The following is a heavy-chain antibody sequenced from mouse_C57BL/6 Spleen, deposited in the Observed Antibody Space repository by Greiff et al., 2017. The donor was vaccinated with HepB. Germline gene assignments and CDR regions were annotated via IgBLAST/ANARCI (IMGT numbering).Heavy chain of an antibody. CDR2: IYPRSGNT. Sequence: VQLVESGAELARPGASVKLSCKASGYTFTSYGISWVKQRTGQGLEWIGEIYPRSGNTYYNEKFKGKATMTADKSSSTAYMELRSLTSEDSAVYFCARSGYYGSSDYYAMDYWGQGTSVTVSS. D-gene: IGHD1-1*01. CDR3: ARSGYYGSSDYYAMDY. CDR1: GYTFTSYG. J-gene: IGHJ4*01. V-gene: IGHV1-81*01.